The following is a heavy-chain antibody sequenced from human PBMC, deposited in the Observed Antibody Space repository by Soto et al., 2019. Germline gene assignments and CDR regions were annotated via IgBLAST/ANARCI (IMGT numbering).Heavy chain of an antibody. Sequence: QLQLQESGPGLVKPSETLSLTCTVSGGSISSSSYYWGWIRQPPGKGLEWIGSIYYSGSTYYNPSLKSRVTISVDTSKNQFSLKLSSVTAADTAVYYCARLGNSVAGVAFDIWGQGTMVTVSS. CDR1: GGSISSSSYY. CDR2: IYYSGST. CDR3: ARLGNSVAGVAFDI. D-gene: IGHD6-19*01. J-gene: IGHJ3*02. V-gene: IGHV4-39*01.